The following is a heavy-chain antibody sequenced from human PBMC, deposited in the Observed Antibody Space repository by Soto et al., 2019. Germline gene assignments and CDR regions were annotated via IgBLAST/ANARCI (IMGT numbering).Heavy chain of an antibody. CDR3: ARAGGGSGSYCDY. Sequence: QVQLQESGPGLVKPSGTLSLTCAVSGGSISSSNWWSWVRQPPGKGLEWIGEIYHSGSTNYNPSLQIRVTITVDKSKNQFSLKLSSVTAADTAVYYCARAGGGSGSYCDYWGQGTLVTVSS. D-gene: IGHD3-10*01. V-gene: IGHV4-4*02. CDR2: IYHSGST. J-gene: IGHJ4*02. CDR1: GGSISSSNW.